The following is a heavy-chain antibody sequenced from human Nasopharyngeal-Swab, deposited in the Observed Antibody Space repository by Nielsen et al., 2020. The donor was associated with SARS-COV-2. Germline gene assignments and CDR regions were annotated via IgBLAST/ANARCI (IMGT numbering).Heavy chain of an antibody. Sequence: GESLKISCAASGFTFSSYWMHWVRQAPGKGLVWVSHINSDGSSTTYADSVKGRFTISRDNAKNTLYLQMNSLRAEDTAVYYRARDRGSYGFDYWGQGTLVTVSS. CDR2: INSDGSST. CDR3: ARDRGSYGFDY. V-gene: IGHV3-74*01. D-gene: IGHD1-26*01. CDR1: GFTFSSYW. J-gene: IGHJ4*02.